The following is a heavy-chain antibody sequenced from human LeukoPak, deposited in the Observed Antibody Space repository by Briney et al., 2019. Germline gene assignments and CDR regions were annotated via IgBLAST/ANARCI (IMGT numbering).Heavy chain of an antibody. CDR1: GFTFSSYG. CDR3: ARAGLYNWNYEGTTYFDF. V-gene: IGHV3-30*02. CDR2: IRYDGSIK. D-gene: IGHD1-7*01. Sequence: PGGSLRLSCAASGFTFSSYGMHWVRQAPGKGLEWVAFIRYDGSIKYFADSVKGRFTISRDNSKSTLYLQMNSLRAEDTAVYYCARAGLYNWNYEGTTYFDFWGQGTLVTVSA. J-gene: IGHJ4*02.